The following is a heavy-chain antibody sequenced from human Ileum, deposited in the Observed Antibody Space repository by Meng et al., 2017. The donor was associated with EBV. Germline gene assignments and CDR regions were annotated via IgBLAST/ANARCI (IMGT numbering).Heavy chain of an antibody. V-gene: IGHV1-8*01. CDR3: VRTLERGDY. J-gene: IGHJ4*02. CDR2: MNPKTGTA. Sequence: VQLVPSGAEVKKPGASVKVSCKASGYTFTNYDISWVRQATGQGLEWMGWMNPKTGTAHYAQKFQGRVSMTRDTSITTAYMELSSLTSEDTAVYYCVRTLERGDYWGQGTLVTVSS. D-gene: IGHD5-24*01. CDR1: GYTFTNYD.